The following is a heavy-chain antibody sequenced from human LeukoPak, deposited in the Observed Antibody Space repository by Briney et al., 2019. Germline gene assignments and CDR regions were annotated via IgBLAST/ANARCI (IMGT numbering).Heavy chain of an antibody. Sequence: GGSLRLSCAASGFTFSSYAMSWVRQAPGKGLEWVSAISGSGGSTYYADSVKGRFTISRDNSKNTLYLQMNSLRAEDTAVYYCAKDRGLAVAGLNWFDRWGQGTLVTVSS. J-gene: IGHJ5*02. CDR1: GFTFSSYA. D-gene: IGHD6-19*01. CDR2: ISGSGGST. CDR3: AKDRGLAVAGLNWFDR. V-gene: IGHV3-23*01.